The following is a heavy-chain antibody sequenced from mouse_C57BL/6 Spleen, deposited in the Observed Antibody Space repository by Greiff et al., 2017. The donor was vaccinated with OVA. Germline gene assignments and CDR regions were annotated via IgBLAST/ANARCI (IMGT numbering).Heavy chain of an antibody. CDR2: IYPGDGDT. V-gene: IGHV1-82*01. Sequence: VQLQESGPELVKPGASVKISCKASGYAFSSSWMNWVKQRPGKGLEWIGRIYPGDGDTNYNGKFKGKATLTADKSSSTAYMQLSSLTSEDSAVYFCARDGYVYAMGYWGQGTSVTVSS. D-gene: IGHD2-2*01. CDR1: GYAFSSSW. CDR3: ARDGYVYAMGY. J-gene: IGHJ4*01.